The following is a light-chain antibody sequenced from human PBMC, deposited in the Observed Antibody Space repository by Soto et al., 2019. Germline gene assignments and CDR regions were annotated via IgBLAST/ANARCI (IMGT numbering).Light chain of an antibody. CDR3: QQYIRWPLT. Sequence: EIVMTQSPATLSVSPGERATLSCRASPSVSSNLAWYQQKPGQAPSLLIYGASTRATGTPARFSGSGSGTEFTLTISSLQSEYFAVYYCQQYIRWPLTFGGGTKVESK. J-gene: IGKJ4*01. V-gene: IGKV3-15*01. CDR2: GAS. CDR1: PSVSSN.